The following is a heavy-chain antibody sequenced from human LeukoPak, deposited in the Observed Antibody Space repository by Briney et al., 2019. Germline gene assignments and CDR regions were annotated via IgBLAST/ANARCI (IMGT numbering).Heavy chain of an antibody. CDR2: INPSGGST. CDR3: ARAAMATIKNSFFDY. Sequence: GASVKVSCKASGYTFTSYYMHWVRQAPGQGLEWMGIINPSGGSTSYAQKFQGRVTMTRDTSTSTVYMELSSLRSEDTAVYYCARAAMATIKNSFFDYWGQGTLVTVSS. CDR1: GYTFTSYY. V-gene: IGHV1-46*03. D-gene: IGHD5-24*01. J-gene: IGHJ4*02.